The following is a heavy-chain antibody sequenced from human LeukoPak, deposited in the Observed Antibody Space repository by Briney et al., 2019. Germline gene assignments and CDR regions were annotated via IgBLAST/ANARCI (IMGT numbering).Heavy chain of an antibody. CDR2: IYCSGST. CDR3: ARGYTAMATD. V-gene: IGHV4-31*03. J-gene: IGHJ4*02. D-gene: IGHD5-18*01. Sequence: SETLSLTCTVSGGSISSGGYYWSWIRQPPGKGLEWIGYIYCSGSTYYNPSLKSRVTISVDTTKNQFSLKLSSVTAADTAVYYCARGYTAMATDWGQGTLVTVSS. CDR1: GGSISSGGYY.